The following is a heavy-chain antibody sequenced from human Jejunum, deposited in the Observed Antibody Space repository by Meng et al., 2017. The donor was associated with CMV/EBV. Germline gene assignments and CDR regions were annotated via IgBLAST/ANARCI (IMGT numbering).Heavy chain of an antibody. CDR1: GFPFSSHA. Sequence: GFPFSSHAMHWVRQAPGKGLEWVAVTSYDGNSQYYTDSVKGRFTISRDNSDNMLYLQMNSLRADDTAVYYCARDGGGFNSSPFDCWGQGTLVTVSS. CDR2: TSYDGNSQ. D-gene: IGHD3-16*01. J-gene: IGHJ4*02. V-gene: IGHV3-30*04. CDR3: ARDGGGFNSSPFDC.